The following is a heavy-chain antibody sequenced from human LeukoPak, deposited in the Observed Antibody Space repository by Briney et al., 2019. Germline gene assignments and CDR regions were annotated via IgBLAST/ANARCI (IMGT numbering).Heavy chain of an antibody. D-gene: IGHD3-22*01. CDR3: ASEYYYDSSGYYYVSSYFDY. CDR2: ISSSSSYI. Sequence: GGSLRLSCAASGFTFNTYSMNWVRQAPGKGLEWVSSISSSSSYIYYADSVKGRFTVSRDNAKNSLYLQMNSLRAEDTAVYYCASEYYYDSSGYYYVSSYFDYWGQGTLVTVSS. J-gene: IGHJ4*02. CDR1: GFTFNTYS. V-gene: IGHV3-21*01.